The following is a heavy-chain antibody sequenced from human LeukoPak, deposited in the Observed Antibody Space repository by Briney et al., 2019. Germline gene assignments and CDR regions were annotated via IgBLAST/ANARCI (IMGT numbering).Heavy chain of an antibody. V-gene: IGHV4-34*01. CDR2: INHSGST. Sequence: SETLSLTCAVYGGSFSGYYWSWIRQPPGKGLEWIGEINHSGSTNYNPSLKSRVTISVDTSKNQFSLKLSSVTAADTAVYYCARGVGWLRFNWFDPWGQGTLVTVSS. D-gene: IGHD5-12*01. CDR1: GGSFSGYY. J-gene: IGHJ5*02. CDR3: ARGVGWLRFNWFDP.